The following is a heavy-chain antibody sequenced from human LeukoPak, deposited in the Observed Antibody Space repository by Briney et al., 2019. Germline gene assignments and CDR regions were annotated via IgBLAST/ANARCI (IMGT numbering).Heavy chain of an antibody. V-gene: IGHV3-7*03. J-gene: IGHJ4*02. CDR3: AKADSYYDLLTCFDF. CDR1: GFTFSNYW. D-gene: IGHD3-9*01. CDR2: IKEDGSEK. Sequence: GGSLRLSCAVSGFTFSNYWMTWARQAPGKGLEWVANIKEDGSEKYYVDSVRGRFTISRDNAKNSLYLQMNSLRAEDTAVYYCAKADSYYDLLTCFDFRGQGTLVTVSS.